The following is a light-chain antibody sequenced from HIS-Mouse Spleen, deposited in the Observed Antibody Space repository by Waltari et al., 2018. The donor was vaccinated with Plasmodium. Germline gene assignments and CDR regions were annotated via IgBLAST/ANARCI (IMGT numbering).Light chain of an antibody. Sequence: QSALTQPPSASGSPGPSVTISCTGPSSDVGGYNYVSWYQQPPGKAPKLMIYEVSKRPSGVPDRFSGSKSGNTASLTVSGLQAEDEADYYCSSYAGSNNLVFGGGTKLTVL. CDR3: SSYAGSNNLV. CDR1: SSDVGGYNY. CDR2: EVS. J-gene: IGLJ2*01. V-gene: IGLV2-8*01.